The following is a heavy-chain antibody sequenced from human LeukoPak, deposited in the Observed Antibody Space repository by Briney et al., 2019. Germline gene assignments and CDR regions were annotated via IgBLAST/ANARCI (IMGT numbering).Heavy chain of an antibody. J-gene: IGHJ4*02. CDR1: GFTFSSYW. Sequence: GGCLRLSCAASGFTFSSYWMHWVRQAPGKGPVWVSSITGSGAGTSYADSVKGRFTISRDNSKNTLYLQMNSLRAEDTAVYYCATYRGIVVVPAAILEYWGQGTLVTVSS. D-gene: IGHD2-2*01. CDR3: ATYRGIVVVPAAILEY. V-gene: IGHV3-23*01. CDR2: ITGSGAGT.